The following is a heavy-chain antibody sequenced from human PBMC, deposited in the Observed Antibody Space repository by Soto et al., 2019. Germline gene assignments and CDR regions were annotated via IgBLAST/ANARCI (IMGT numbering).Heavy chain of an antibody. J-gene: IGHJ3*02. V-gene: IGHV5-51*01. CDR2: IHPGDSDT. Sequence: PGESLKISCQGSGYNFTSHWIAWVRQMPGKGLEWMGMIHPGDSDTRYTSSFQGQVTISVDKSISTAYLQWSSLKASDTAIYYCAIRGVQSAFDIWGQGTMVTVSS. CDR3: AIRGVQSAFDI. D-gene: IGHD3-10*01. CDR1: GYNFTSHW.